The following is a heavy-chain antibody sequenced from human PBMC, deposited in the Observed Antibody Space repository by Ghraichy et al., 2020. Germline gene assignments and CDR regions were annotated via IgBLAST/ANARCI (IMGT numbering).Heavy chain of an antibody. CDR1: GGSISSSSYY. V-gene: IGHV4-39*01. CDR3: ADSLIRGAAAVQDFDY. Sequence: SETLSLTCTVSGGSISSSSYYWGWIRQPPGKGLEWIGSIYYSGSTYYNPSLKSRVTISVDTSKNQFSLKLSSVTAADTAVYYCADSLIRGAAAVQDFDYWGQGTLVTVSS. D-gene: IGHD6-13*01. J-gene: IGHJ4*02. CDR2: IYYSGST.